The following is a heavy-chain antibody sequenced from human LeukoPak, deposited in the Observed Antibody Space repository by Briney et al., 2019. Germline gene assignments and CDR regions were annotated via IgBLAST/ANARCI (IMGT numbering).Heavy chain of an antibody. J-gene: IGHJ4*02. CDR3: ESDLTVAGTY. CDR2: ISYDGSNK. CDR1: GFTFSSYA. Sequence: PGRSLRLSCAASGFTFSSYAMHWVRQAPGKGLEWVAVISYDGSNKYYADSVKGRFTISRDNSKNTLYLQMNSLRAEDTAVYYCESDLTVAGTYWGQGTLVTVSS. V-gene: IGHV3-30-3*01. D-gene: IGHD6-19*01.